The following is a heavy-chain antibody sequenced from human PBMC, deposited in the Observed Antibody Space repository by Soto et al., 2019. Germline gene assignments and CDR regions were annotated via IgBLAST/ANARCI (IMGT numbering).Heavy chain of an antibody. Sequence: ASVKVSCKASGYTFTSYGISWVRQAPGQGLEWMGWISAYNGNTNYAQKLQGRVTMTTDTSTSTAYMELRSLRSDDTAVYYCARVISGLPDAPLRWFDPWGQGTLVTVSS. J-gene: IGHJ5*02. CDR2: ISAYNGNT. CDR3: ARVISGLPDAPLRWFDP. V-gene: IGHV1-18*04. CDR1: GYTFTSYG. D-gene: IGHD2-2*01.